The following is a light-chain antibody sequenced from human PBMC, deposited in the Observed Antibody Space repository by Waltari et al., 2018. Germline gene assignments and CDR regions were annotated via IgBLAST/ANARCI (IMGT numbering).Light chain of an antibody. V-gene: IGKV2-28*01. CDR2: LTS. CDR3: MQTLKVPYT. J-gene: IGKJ2*01. Sequence: DIVMTQSPLSLPVKPGEPASISCTSSETLLHSNGYLYLTWYLQKPGQSPQLLTYLTSNRSSGVPDRLSGSGSSTEFTLKIGRVELEDLGVYYCMQTLKVPYTFGQGTKLEIK. CDR1: ETLLHSNGYLY.